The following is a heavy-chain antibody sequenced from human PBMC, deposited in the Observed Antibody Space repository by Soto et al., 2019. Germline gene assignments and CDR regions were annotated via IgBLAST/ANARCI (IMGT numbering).Heavy chain of an antibody. Sequence: PSQTLSLTCAISGDSVSSNSAAWNWIRQSPSRGLEWLGMTYYRSKWYNDYAVSVKSRKTINADTSKNQISLQLNSVTPEDTAVYYCARARGQLVTDAFDNWGQGTVVTVSS. J-gene: IGHJ3*02. D-gene: IGHD6-13*01. CDR1: GDSVSSNSAA. V-gene: IGHV6-1*01. CDR2: TYYRSKWYN. CDR3: ARARGQLVTDAFDN.